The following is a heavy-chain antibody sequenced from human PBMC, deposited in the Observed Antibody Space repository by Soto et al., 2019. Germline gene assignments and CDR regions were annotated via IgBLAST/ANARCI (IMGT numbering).Heavy chain of an antibody. CDR3: AKNETTRPWFNP. CDR1: GGSITNGFYY. Sequence: QVQLQESGPGLVKPSQTLSLICTVSGGSITNGFYYWSWIRQHPGKGLEWIGNIYYIGTTSYNPSLKSRFTISIDRSRNQFSLTLESVTAADTAVYFCAKNETTRPWFNPWGQGTLVTVSS. CDR2: IYYIGTT. V-gene: IGHV4-31*03. D-gene: IGHD1-1*01. J-gene: IGHJ5*02.